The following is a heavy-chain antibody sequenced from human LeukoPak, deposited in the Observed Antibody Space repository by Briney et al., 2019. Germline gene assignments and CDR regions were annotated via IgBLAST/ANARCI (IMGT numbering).Heavy chain of an antibody. D-gene: IGHD5-24*01. CDR1: VYTFTSNY. J-gene: IGHJ5*02. CDR3: ARDNSVRDEAWWFNP. V-gene: IGHV1-46*01. Sequence: GASVKVSFKASVYTFTSNYMHCVRQAPGQGPEWMGVISPSGGSTTYAQKFQGRVTLTRDMSTSTDYLELSSLRSEDTAVYYCARDNSVRDEAWWFNPWGQGTLVTVSS. CDR2: ISPSGGST.